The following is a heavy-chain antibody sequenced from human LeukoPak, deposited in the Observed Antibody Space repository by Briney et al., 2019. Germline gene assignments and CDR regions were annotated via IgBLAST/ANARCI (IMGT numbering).Heavy chain of an antibody. V-gene: IGHV3-23*01. Sequence: GGSLRLSCAASGFTFSSYAMSWVRQAPGKGLEWVSAISGSGGSIYYADSVKGRFTISRDDSKNTLYLQMNSLRAEDTAVYYCAKDGAGTVNYYYGMDVWGQGTTVTVSS. J-gene: IGHJ6*02. CDR1: GFTFSSYA. CDR2: ISGSGGSI. CDR3: AKDGAGTVNYYYGMDV. D-gene: IGHD6-19*01.